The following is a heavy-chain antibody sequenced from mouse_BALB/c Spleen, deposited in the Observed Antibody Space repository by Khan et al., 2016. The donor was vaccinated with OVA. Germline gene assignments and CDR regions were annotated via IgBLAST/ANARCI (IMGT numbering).Heavy chain of an antibody. V-gene: IGHV3-2*02. CDR1: GYSITSGYG. CDR2: ISYSGST. Sequence: QLEESGPGLVKPSQSLSLTCTVTGYSITSGYGWNWIRQFPGNKLEWMGYISYSGSTNYNPSLKSRISITRDTSKNQFFLQLNSVTTEVTATYYCARTARIKYWGQGTTLTVSS. D-gene: IGHD1-2*01. CDR3: ARTARIKY. J-gene: IGHJ2*01.